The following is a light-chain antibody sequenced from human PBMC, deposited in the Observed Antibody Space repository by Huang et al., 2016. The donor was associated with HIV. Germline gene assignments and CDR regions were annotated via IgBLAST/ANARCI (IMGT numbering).Light chain of an antibody. CDR2: GAS. Sequence: EIVLTQSPGTLSLSPGEIATLSCRASQSVSSSSLAWYQQRPGQAPRLLIYGASSRATGIPDRFSGSGSGTDFTLIISRLEPEDFAVYYCQQYGSSPLFTFGPGTIVDIK. CDR1: QSVSSSS. J-gene: IGKJ3*01. CDR3: QQYGSSPLFT. V-gene: IGKV3-20*01.